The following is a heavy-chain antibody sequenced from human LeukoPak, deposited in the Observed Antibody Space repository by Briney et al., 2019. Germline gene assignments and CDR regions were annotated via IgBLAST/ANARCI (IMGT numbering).Heavy chain of an antibody. CDR1: GYTFTSYA. CDR2: INAGNGNT. J-gene: IGHJ4*02. D-gene: IGHD3-9*01. CDR3: ARDLQRGRYFDLGY. Sequence: ASVKVSCKGSGYTFTSYAMHWVRQAPGQRLEWMGWINAGNGNTKYSQKFQGRVTITRDTSASTAYMELSSLRSEDTAVYYCARDLQRGRYFDLGYWGQGTLVTVSS. V-gene: IGHV1-3*01.